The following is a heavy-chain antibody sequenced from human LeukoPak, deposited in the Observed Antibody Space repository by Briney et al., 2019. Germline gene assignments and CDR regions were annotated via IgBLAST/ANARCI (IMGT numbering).Heavy chain of an antibody. CDR3: ASMDYYDSSPGDY. D-gene: IGHD3-22*01. CDR2: INSDGSST. Sequence: GGSLRLSCAASGFTCSSYWMHWVRQAPGKGLVWVSRINSDGSSTSYADSVKGRFTISRDNAKNTLYLQMNSLRAEDTAVYYCASMDYYDSSPGDYWGQGTLVTVSS. CDR1: GFTCSSYW. J-gene: IGHJ4*02. V-gene: IGHV3-74*01.